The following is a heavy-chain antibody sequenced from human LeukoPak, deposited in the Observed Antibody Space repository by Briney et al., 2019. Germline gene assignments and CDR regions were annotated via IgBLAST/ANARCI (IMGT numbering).Heavy chain of an antibody. Sequence: SQTLSLTCAVSGGSISSGGYSWSWIRQPPGKGLEWIGYIYHSGSTYYNPSLKSRVTISVDRSKNQFSLKLSSVTAADTAVYCCASGGYSGYDSRRFDYWGQGTLVTVSS. CDR3: ASGGYSGYDSRRFDY. J-gene: IGHJ4*02. D-gene: IGHD5-12*01. CDR2: IYHSGST. V-gene: IGHV4-30-2*01. CDR1: GGSISSGGYS.